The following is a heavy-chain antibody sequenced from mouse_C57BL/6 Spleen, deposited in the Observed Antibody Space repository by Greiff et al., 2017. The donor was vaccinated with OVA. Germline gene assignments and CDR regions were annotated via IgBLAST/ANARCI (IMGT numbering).Heavy chain of an antibody. Sequence: VQLQQSGPELVKPGASVKISCKASGYAFSSSWMNWVKQRPGKGLEWIGRIYPGDGDTNYNGKFKGKATLTADKSSSTAYMQLSSLTSEDSAVYFCAKGITTVVDYWYFDVWGTGTTVTVSS. CDR3: AKGITTVVDYWYFDV. V-gene: IGHV1-82*01. CDR2: IYPGDGDT. CDR1: GYAFSSSW. J-gene: IGHJ1*03. D-gene: IGHD1-1*01.